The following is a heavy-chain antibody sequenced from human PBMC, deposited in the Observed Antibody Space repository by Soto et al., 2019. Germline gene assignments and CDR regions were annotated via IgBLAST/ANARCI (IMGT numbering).Heavy chain of an antibody. Sequence: SQTLSLTCAISGDSVSSNSAAWNWIRQSPSRGLEWLGRTYYRSKWYYDYPVSVKSRISINPDTSRNQFSLQLNSVTPEDTAVYYCARVVGAPTRKIYHYFMDVWGKGTTVTVSS. V-gene: IGHV6-1*01. D-gene: IGHD2-15*01. CDR2: TYYRSKWYY. CDR3: ARVVGAPTRKIYHYFMDV. J-gene: IGHJ6*03. CDR1: GDSVSSNSAA.